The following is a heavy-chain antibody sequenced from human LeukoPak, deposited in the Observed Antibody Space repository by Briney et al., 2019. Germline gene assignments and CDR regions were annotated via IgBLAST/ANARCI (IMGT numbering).Heavy chain of an antibody. Sequence: GESLKISCKGSGYSFTSYWIGWVRQMPGKGLEWVGIIYPDDSDTRYSPSFQDQVTISADKSISTAYLQWSSLKASDTAMYYCARHYPSGDYFVVYWGQGTLVTVSS. CDR2: IYPDDSDT. CDR3: ARHYPSGDYFVVY. CDR1: GYSFTSYW. D-gene: IGHD4-17*01. J-gene: IGHJ4*02. V-gene: IGHV5-51*01.